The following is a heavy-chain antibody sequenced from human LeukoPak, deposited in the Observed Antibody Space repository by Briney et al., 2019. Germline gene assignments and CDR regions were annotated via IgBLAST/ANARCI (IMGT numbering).Heavy chain of an antibody. Sequence: GGSLRLSCAASGFTFSSYAMSWVRLAQGKGLERVSTLSGSGSGTYYADSVKGRFTLSRDNSMNTLYRQMNSLRAEGTAVYYCAKDVESGRSADYWGQGTLVTVSS. J-gene: IGHJ4*02. D-gene: IGHD3-10*01. CDR3: AKDVESGRSADY. CDR2: LSGSGSGT. CDR1: GFTFSSYA. V-gene: IGHV3-23*01.